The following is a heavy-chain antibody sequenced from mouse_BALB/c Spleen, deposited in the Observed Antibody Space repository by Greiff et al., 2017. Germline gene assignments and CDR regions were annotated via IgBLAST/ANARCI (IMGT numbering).Heavy chain of an antibody. V-gene: IGHV2-2*02. CDR2: IWSGGST. CDR3: ARKGIYYDYDKVYAMDY. J-gene: IGHJ4*01. D-gene: IGHD2-4*01. CDR1: GFSLTSYG. Sequence: VQLQQSGPGLVQPSQSLSITCTVSGFSLTSYGVHWVRQSPGKGLEWLGVIWSGGSTDYNAAFISRLSISKDNSKSQVFFKMNSLQANDTAIYYCARKGIYYDYDKVYAMDYWGQGTSVTVSS.